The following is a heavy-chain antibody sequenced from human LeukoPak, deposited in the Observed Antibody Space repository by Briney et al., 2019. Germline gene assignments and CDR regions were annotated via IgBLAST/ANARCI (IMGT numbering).Heavy chain of an antibody. J-gene: IGHJ4*02. Sequence: PSETLSLTCAVYGGSFSGYYWSWIRQPPGKGLEWIGEINHSGSTNYNPSLKSRVTISVDTSKNQFSLKLSSVTAADTAVYYCARFAPLDWLLKSYDYWGQGTLVTVSS. CDR3: ARFAPLDWLLKSYDY. V-gene: IGHV4-34*01. D-gene: IGHD3-9*01. CDR2: INHSGST. CDR1: GGSFSGYY.